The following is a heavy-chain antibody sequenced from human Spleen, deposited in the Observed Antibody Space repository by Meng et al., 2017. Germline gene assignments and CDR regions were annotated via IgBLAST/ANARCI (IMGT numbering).Heavy chain of an antibody. CDR2: ISGSGGST. CDR1: GFTFSSHA. Sequence: GGSLRLSCAASGFTFSSHAMSWVRQAPGKGLEWVSSISGSGGSTNYADSVKGRFTISRDNSKNTLYLQMNSLRAEDTAVYYCGGPCGGSGYCWFVYWGQGTLVTVSS. J-gene: IGHJ4*02. CDR3: GGPCGGSGYCWFVY. V-gene: IGHV3-23*01. D-gene: IGHD3-22*01.